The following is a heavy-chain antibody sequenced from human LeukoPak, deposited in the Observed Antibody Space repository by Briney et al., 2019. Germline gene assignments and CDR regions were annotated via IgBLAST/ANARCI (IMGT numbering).Heavy chain of an antibody. J-gene: IGHJ5*02. V-gene: IGHV4-59*01. Sequence: SETLSLTCAVYGGSFSGYYWSWIRQPPGKGLEWIGYIYYSGSANYNPSLKSRVTISVDTSKNQFSLKLSSVTAADTAVYYCARDLHYYGSGSLNWFDPWGQGTLVTVSS. CDR1: GGSFSGYY. CDR2: IYYSGSA. D-gene: IGHD3-10*01. CDR3: ARDLHYYGSGSLNWFDP.